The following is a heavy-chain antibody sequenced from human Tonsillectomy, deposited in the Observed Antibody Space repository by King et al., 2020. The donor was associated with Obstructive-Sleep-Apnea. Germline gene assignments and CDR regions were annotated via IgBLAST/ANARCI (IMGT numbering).Heavy chain of an antibody. CDR2: ITSSSSYI. V-gene: IGHV3-21*01. J-gene: IGHJ5*02. D-gene: IGHD1-26*01. CDR1: GFTFSSYS. CDR3: ASTDASGGSYDWFDP. Sequence: QLVQSGGGLVKPGGSLRLSCAASGFTFSSYSMNWVRQAPGKGLEWVSSITSSSSYIYYADSVKGRFTISRDNAKNSLYLQMNSLRAEDTAVYYCASTDASGGSYDWFDPWGQGTLVTVSS.